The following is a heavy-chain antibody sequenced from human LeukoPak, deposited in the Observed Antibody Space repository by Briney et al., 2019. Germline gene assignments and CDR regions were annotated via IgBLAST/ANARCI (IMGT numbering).Heavy chain of an antibody. CDR2: IYTSGST. CDR3: ARDAPLYSSGWYWFDP. J-gene: IGHJ5*02. CDR1: GYSISSGYY. D-gene: IGHD6-19*01. V-gene: IGHV4-61*02. Sequence: PSETLSLTCTVSGYSISSGYYWSWIRQPAGKGLEWIGRIYTSGSTNYNPSLKSRVTISVDTSKNQFSLKLSSVTAADTAVYYCARDAPLYSSGWYWFDPWGQGTLVTVSS.